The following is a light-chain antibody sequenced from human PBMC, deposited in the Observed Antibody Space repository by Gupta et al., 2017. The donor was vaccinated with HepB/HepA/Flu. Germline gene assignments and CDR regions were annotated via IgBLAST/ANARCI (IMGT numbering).Light chain of an antibody. V-gene: IGKV3-20*01. Sequence: EIVLTHSPGPLSLSPGERATRSSRASQSVGTYLAWYQQKPGQAPRLLIFDASIRITGIPDRVSGSGSGTDFTLTSSRLEPEDFAVYYCQQYGRSLFFGPGTKLQIK. CDR1: QSVGTY. J-gene: IGKJ3*01. CDR3: QQYGRSLF. CDR2: DAS.